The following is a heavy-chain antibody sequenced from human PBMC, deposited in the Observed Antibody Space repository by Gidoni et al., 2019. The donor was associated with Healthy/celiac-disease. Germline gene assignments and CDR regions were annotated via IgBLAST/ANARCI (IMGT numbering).Heavy chain of an antibody. CDR3: ARHGSGSYYGDAFDI. Sequence: EVQLVQSGAEVKRPGESLKIACKGSGYSFTSYWIGWVRQMPGKGLECMGIIYPGDSDTRYSPSFQGQVTISADKSISTAYLQWSSLKASDTAMYYCARHGSGSYYGDAFDIWGQGTMVTVSS. D-gene: IGHD1-26*01. J-gene: IGHJ3*02. CDR1: GYSFTSYW. CDR2: IYPGDSDT. V-gene: IGHV5-51*01.